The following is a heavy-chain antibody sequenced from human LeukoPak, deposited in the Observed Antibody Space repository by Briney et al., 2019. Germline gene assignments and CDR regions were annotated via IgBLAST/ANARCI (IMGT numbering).Heavy chain of an antibody. CDR3: ARDRAGGDSSYYGMDV. CDR1: GFTFSSYS. J-gene: IGHJ6*02. CDR2: ISSSSSTI. D-gene: IGHD2-8*02. V-gene: IGHV3-48*02. Sequence: PGGSLRLSCAASGFTFSSYSMNWVRQAPGKGLEWVSYISSSSSTIYYADSVKGRFTISRDNAKNSLYLQMNSLRDEDTAVYYCARDRAGGDSSYYGMDVWGQGTTATVSS.